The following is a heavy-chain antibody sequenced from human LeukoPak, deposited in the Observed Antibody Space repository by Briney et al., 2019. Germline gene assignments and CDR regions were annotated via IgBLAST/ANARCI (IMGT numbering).Heavy chain of an antibody. CDR2: IKSKXXGGTT. V-gene: IGHV3-15*01. CDR3: TTRGRYCSSTSCSPLGIDY. J-gene: IGHJ4*02. D-gene: IGHD2-2*01. Sequence: KGLEWXXRIKSKXXGGTTDYPAPVKAIFTISRDDSKTTLYLQMNSLKTEDTAVYYCTTRGRYCSSTSCSPLGIDYWGQGTLVTVSS.